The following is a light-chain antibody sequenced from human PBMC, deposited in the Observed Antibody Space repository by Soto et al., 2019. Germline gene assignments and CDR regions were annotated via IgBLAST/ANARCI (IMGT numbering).Light chain of an antibody. CDR3: QQYGSSPPT. Sequence: EILLTHSPGTLSLSPGERATLSCSASQSVSSSYLAWYQQKPGQAPRLLIYGASSRATGIPDRFSGSGSGTDFTLTISRLEPEDFAVYYCQQYGSSPPTFGPGTKVDIK. CDR1: QSVSSSY. J-gene: IGKJ3*01. V-gene: IGKV3-20*01. CDR2: GAS.